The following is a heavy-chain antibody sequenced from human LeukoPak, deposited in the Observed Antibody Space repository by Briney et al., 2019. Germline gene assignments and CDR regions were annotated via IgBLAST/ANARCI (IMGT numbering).Heavy chain of an antibody. V-gene: IGHV3-21*01. CDR1: GFTFSSYS. CDR3: ARAPGYGAAYYFDY. D-gene: IGHD1-1*01. CDR2: ISSSSSYI. J-gene: IGHJ4*02. Sequence: GGSLRLSCAASGFTFSSYSMNWVRQAPGKGLEWVSCISSSSSYIDYADSVKGRFTICRDKAKNSLYLQMNSLRAEDTAVYYCARAPGYGAAYYFDYWGQGTLVTVSS.